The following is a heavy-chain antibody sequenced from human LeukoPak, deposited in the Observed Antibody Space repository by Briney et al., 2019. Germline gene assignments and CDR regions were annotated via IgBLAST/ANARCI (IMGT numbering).Heavy chain of an antibody. J-gene: IGHJ4*02. V-gene: IGHV1-18*01. CDR1: GYTFSNYG. CDR2: ISGNNDNP. CDR3: ARGGTSTDDY. D-gene: IGHD2-2*01. Sequence: ASVRVSCTTSGYTFSNYGINWVRQAPGQGLEWMGWISGNNDNPNYGQKFQGRFTVTTDSSTSTAYMELRKLRFDDAAVYYCARGGTSTDDYWGQGTLVTVSS.